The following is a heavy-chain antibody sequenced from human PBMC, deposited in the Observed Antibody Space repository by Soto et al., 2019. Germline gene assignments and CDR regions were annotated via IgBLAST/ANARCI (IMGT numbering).Heavy chain of an antibody. CDR3: ARVSNTRRLLLPYFDF. CDR1: GFTFSSYS. CDR2: MSYDGTTE. V-gene: IGHV3-30-3*01. J-gene: IGHJ4*02. D-gene: IGHD3-22*01. Sequence: QVQLVESGGGVVQPGRSLRLSCAASGFTFSSYSLHWVRQAPGKGLEWVAVMSYDGTTEHYADSVKGRFTISRDNSKNTLYLQMKSLRLEDTAVYYCARVSNTRRLLLPYFDFWGQGTLFTVSS.